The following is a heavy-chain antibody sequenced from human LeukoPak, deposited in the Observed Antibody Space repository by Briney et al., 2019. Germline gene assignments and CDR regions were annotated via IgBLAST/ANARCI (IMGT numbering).Heavy chain of an antibody. J-gene: IGHJ1*01. Sequence: ASVKVSCKASGYTLTSYGISWVRQARGQRLEWIGWIVVGSGNTNYAQKFQERVTITRDMSTSTAYMELSSLRSEDTAVYYCAADLRPTVTTYGDPGFQHWGQGTLVTVSS. D-gene: IGHD4-17*01. V-gene: IGHV1-58*02. CDR1: GYTLTSYG. CDR3: AADLRPTVTTYGDPGFQH. CDR2: IVVGSGNT.